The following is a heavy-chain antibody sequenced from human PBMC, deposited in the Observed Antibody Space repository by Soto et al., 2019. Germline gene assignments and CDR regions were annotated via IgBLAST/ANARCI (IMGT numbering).Heavy chain of an antibody. CDR2: IKSRADGETT. D-gene: IGHD5-18*01. CDR3: TTGTAVAKYYFDF. Sequence: EVQLVESGGGLVEPGESLRLSCVASGFTFNNAWMSWVRQAPGKGLEWVGRIKSRADGETTDYAVPVKGRFTISRDDSKNTLSLQMHSLKIEDTAVYYCTTGTAVAKYYFDFWGQGTLVTVSS. CDR1: GFTFNNAW. V-gene: IGHV3-15*01. J-gene: IGHJ4*02.